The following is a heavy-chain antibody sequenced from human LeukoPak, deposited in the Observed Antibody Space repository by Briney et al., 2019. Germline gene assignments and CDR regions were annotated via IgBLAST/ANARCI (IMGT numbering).Heavy chain of an antibody. CDR1: GGSFSGYY. D-gene: IGHD6-25*01. J-gene: IGHJ5*02. CDR2: INHSGST. V-gene: IGHV4-34*01. CDR3: ARRPPAASSSGYNWFDP. Sequence: SETLSLTCAVYGGSFSGYYWSWIRQPPGKGLEWIGEINHSGSTNYNPSLKSRVTISVDTSKNQFSLKLSSVTAADTAVYYCARRPPAASSSGYNWFDPWGQGTLVTVSS.